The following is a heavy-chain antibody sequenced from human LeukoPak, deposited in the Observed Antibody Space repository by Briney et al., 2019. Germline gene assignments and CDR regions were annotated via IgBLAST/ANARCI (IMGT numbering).Heavy chain of an antibody. D-gene: IGHD2-2*02. V-gene: IGHV3-9*03. J-gene: IGHJ4*02. CDR3: ARDAIGLDY. CDR2: ISWNSGSI. CDR1: GFTFDDYA. Sequence: PGGSLRLSCAASGFTFDDYAMHWVRQAPGKGLEWVSGISWNSGSIGYADSVKGRFTISRDNAKNSLYLQMNSLRAEDMALYYCARDAIGLDYWGQGTLVTVSS.